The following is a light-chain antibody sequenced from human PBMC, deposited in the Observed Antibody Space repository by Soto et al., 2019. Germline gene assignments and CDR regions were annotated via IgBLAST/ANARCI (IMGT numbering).Light chain of an antibody. V-gene: IGKV3-20*01. J-gene: IGKJ2*01. CDR1: QSVSSSSY. CDR2: GAS. Sequence: EIVLTQSPGTLSLSPGERATLSCRASQSVSSSSYLAWYQQKPRQAPRLLIYGASSRATGIPDRFSGSGSATAFTLTISRLEPEDFAVYYCRQYGSSPSYTFGQGTKLEIK. CDR3: RQYGSSPSYT.